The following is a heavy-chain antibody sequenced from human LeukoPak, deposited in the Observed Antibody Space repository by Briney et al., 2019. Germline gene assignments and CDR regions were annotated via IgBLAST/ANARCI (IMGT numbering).Heavy chain of an antibody. CDR2: IRYDGSNK. CDR3: AREDIVVVPAAINLDAFDI. V-gene: IGHV3-30*02. J-gene: IGHJ3*02. CDR1: GFTFSSYG. Sequence: GGSLRLSCAASGFTFSSYGMHWVRQAPGKGLEWVAFIRYDGSNKYYADSVKGRFTISRDNSKNTLYLQMNSLRAEDTAVYYCAREDIVVVPAAINLDAFDIWGQGTMVTVSS. D-gene: IGHD2-2*02.